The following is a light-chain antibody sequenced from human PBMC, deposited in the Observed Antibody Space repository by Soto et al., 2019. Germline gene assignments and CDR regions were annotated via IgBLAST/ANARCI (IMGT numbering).Light chain of an antibody. V-gene: IGKV3-20*01. J-gene: IGKJ3*01. CDR1: QSVTSTY. Sequence: EIVLTQSPGTLSLSPGERATLSCRASQSVTSTYLAWYQQKPGQAPRLLIYDVANRATGIPDRFSGGGSGTDFTLTIIRLQPEDFAVYYCQHYGGSPGITFGPGTKVDIK. CDR2: DVA. CDR3: QHYGGSPGIT.